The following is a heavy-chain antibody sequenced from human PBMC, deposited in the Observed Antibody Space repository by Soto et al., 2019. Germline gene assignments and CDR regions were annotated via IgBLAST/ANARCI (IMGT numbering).Heavy chain of an antibody. CDR2: FYYSGST. CDR3: ARRRSLRWCGDSKGMDG. D-gene: IGHD3-10*01. CDR1: GGSIGSGGYY. V-gene: IGHV4-31*03. Sequence: QVQLQESGPGLVKPSQTLSLTCTVSGGSIGSGGYYWCWHRQRPGKGLEWIGDFYYSGSTYYNPSHKSRVTTSVHTSKNLYSLKLSYVTAADTAVYYCARRRSLRWCGDSKGMDGWGQGNKVTVSS. J-gene: IGHJ6*02.